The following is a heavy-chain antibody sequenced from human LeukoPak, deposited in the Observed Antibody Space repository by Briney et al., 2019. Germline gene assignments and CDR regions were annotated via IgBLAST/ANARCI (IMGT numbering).Heavy chain of an antibody. CDR1: GFTFSSYA. D-gene: IGHD3-3*01. Sequence: GGSLRLSCAASGFTFSSYAMSWVRQAPGKGLEWVSAISGSGGSTYYADSVKGRFTISRDNSKNTLYLQMNSLRAEDTAVYYCATDFSNYDFWSGHLDYWGQGTLVTVSS. CDR3: ATDFSNYDFWSGHLDY. CDR2: ISGSGGST. V-gene: IGHV3-23*01. J-gene: IGHJ4*02.